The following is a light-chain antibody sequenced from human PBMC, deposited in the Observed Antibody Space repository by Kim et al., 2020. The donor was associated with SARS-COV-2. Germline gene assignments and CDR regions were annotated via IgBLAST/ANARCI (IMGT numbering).Light chain of an antibody. V-gene: IGKV1-12*01. CDR1: QSINKW. CDR3: QQADSFPLV. CDR2: ATS. Sequence: DTQMTQSPSSVSASVGDRVNITCRASQSINKWLVWYQQTPGKAPKLLIYATSILQSGVPSRFSGSGSGTDFTLTISSLQPEDFATYYCQQADSFPLVFGPGSKVDIK. J-gene: IGKJ3*01.